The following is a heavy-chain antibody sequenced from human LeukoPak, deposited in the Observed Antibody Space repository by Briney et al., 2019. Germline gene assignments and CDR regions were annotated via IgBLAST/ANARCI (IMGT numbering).Heavy chain of an antibody. D-gene: IGHD3-22*01. J-gene: IGHJ4*02. V-gene: IGHV4-34*01. Sequence: SETLSLTCAVYGGSFSGYYGSWIRQPPGKGLEWIGEINHSGSTNYNPSLKSRVTISVDTSKNQFSLKLSSVTAADTAVYYCARARYYYDSSGPYDYWGQGTLVTVSS. CDR3: ARARYYYDSSGPYDY. CDR2: INHSGST. CDR1: GGSFSGYY.